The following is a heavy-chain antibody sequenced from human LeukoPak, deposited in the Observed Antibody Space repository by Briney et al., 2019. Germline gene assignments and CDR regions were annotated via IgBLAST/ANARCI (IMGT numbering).Heavy chain of an antibody. CDR3: AKDNRDYYGSGSYSSYFEY. CDR2: ISYDGSNK. D-gene: IGHD3-10*01. Sequence: GGSLRLSCAASGFTFSSYAMHWVRQAPGKGLEWVAVISYDGSNKYYADSVKGRFTISRDNSKNTLYLQMNSLRAEDTALYYCAKDNRDYYGSGSYSSYFEYWGQGTLVTVSS. J-gene: IGHJ4*02. CDR1: GFTFSSYA. V-gene: IGHV3-30*04.